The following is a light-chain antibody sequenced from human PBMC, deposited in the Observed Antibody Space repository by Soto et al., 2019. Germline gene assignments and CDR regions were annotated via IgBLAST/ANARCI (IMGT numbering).Light chain of an antibody. J-gene: IGKJ2*01. Sequence: EIVLTQSPGTLSLSPGERATLSYRASQSVSSTYLAWYQQKPGQAPRLLIYGASSRATGIPDRFSGSGSGTDFTLTISRLEREDFALYYCQQYGSSPMYTFGQGTRLEIK. CDR3: QQYGSSPMYT. CDR1: QSVSSTY. CDR2: GAS. V-gene: IGKV3-20*01.